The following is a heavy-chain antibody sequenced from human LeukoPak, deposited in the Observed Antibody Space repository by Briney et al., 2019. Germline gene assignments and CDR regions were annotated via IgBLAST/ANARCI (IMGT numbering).Heavy chain of an antibody. V-gene: IGHV1-46*01. CDR3: ARDLNPQSIGMRAFDI. Sequence: GASVKVSCKASGYTFTNFYLHWVRQAPGQGLEWMGIINPTTGSTTYAQKLQGRVTMTRDMSTSTVYMELSSLRPEDTAVYFCARDLNPQSIGMRAFDIWGQGTMVTASS. J-gene: IGHJ3*02. CDR2: INPTTGST. CDR1: GYTFTNFY. D-gene: IGHD1-14*01.